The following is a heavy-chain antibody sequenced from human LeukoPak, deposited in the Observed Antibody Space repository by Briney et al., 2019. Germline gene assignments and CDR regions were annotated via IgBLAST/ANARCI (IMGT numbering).Heavy chain of an antibody. D-gene: IGHD4-23*01. Sequence: PGGSLRLSCAASGFIFSSDAMRWVRQAPGKGLEWVAVISYDGSNKYYADSVKGRFTISRDNSKNTLYLQMNSLRAEDTAVYYCASPTTVVTWGHFDYWGQGTLVTVSS. CDR1: GFIFSSDA. CDR2: ISYDGSNK. CDR3: ASPTTVVTWGHFDY. J-gene: IGHJ4*02. V-gene: IGHV3-30-3*01.